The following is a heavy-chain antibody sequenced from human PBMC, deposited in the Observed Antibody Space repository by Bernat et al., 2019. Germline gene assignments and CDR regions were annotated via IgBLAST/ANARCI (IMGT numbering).Heavy chain of an antibody. J-gene: IGHJ5*02. CDR2: IYYSGST. CDR3: AREQGWVAVAGAWFDP. D-gene: IGHD6-19*01. Sequence: QVQLQESGPGLVKPSETLSLTCTVPGGSISSYYWSWIRQPPGKGLEWIGYIYYSGSTNYNPSLKSRVTISVDTSKNQFSLKLSSVTAADTAVYYCAREQGWVAVAGAWFDPWGQGTLVTVSS. CDR1: GGSISSYY. V-gene: IGHV4-59*12.